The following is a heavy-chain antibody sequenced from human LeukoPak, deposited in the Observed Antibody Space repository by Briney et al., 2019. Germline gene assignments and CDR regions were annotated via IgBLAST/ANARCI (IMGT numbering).Heavy chain of an antibody. V-gene: IGHV4-59*01. D-gene: IGHD2-15*01. J-gene: IGHJ3*02. CDR3: ARIGYCSGGSCLDAFDI. CDR2: IYHSGST. Sequence: SEALSLTCTVSGGSISSYYWSWIRQPPGKGLEWIGYIYHSGSTNYNPSLKSRVTISVDTSKNQFSLKLSSVTAADTAVYYCARIGYCSGGSCLDAFDIWGQGTMVTVSS. CDR1: GGSISSYY.